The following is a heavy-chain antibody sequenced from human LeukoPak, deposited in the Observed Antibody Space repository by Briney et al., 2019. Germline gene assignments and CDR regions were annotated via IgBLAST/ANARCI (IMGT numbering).Heavy chain of an antibody. CDR1: GGSISGYY. D-gene: IGHD2-21*01. Sequence: PSETLSLTCTVSGGSISGYYWSWIRQPPGKGLEWIGYINYSGSTNYNPSLKSRVTISVDTSKKNQFSLKLSSVTAADTAVYYCARDVIAWANWFDPWGQGTLVTVSS. V-gene: IGHV4-59*12. CDR2: INYSGST. CDR3: ARDVIAWANWFDP. J-gene: IGHJ5*02.